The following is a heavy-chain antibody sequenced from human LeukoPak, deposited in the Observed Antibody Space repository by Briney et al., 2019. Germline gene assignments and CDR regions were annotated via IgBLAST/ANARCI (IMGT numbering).Heavy chain of an antibody. CDR2: IIPIFGTA. CDR1: GGTFSSYA. V-gene: IGHV1-69*01. J-gene: IGHJ5*02. D-gene: IGHD4-11*01. Sequence: GASVKVSCKASGGTFSSYAISWVRQAPGQGLEWMGGIIPIFGTANYAQKFQGRVTITADESTSTAYMELSSLRSDDTAVYYCARAGSNSNYPSEIRFDPWGQGTLVTVSS. CDR3: ARAGSNSNYPSEIRFDP.